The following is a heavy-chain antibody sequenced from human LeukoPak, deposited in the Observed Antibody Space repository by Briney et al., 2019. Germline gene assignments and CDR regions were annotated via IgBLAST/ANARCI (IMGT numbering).Heavy chain of an antibody. J-gene: IGHJ4*02. Sequence: ASVKVFCKASGYTFTSYYMHWVRQAPGQGLEWMGIINPSGGSTSYAQKFQGRVTMTTDTSTSTAYMELRSLRSDDTAVYYCARYEPAGTPVGYWGQGTLVTVSS. CDR2: INPSGGST. D-gene: IGHD6-13*01. V-gene: IGHV1-46*01. CDR3: ARYEPAGTPVGY. CDR1: GYTFTSYY.